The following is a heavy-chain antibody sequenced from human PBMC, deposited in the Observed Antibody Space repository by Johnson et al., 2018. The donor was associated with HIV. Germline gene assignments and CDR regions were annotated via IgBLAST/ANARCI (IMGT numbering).Heavy chain of an antibody. D-gene: IGHD3-22*01. CDR2: ISWNSGSI. V-gene: IGHV3-9*01. CDR1: GFTFDDYA. CDR3: AKARDNYDSSGNDAFDI. J-gene: IGHJ3*02. Sequence: VQLVESGGGLVQPGRSLRLSCAASGFTFDDYAMHWVRQAPGKGLEWVAGISWNSGSIGYADSVKGRITISRDNAKNSLYLQMNSLRAEDTALYYCAKARDNYDSSGNDAFDIWGQGTMVTVSS.